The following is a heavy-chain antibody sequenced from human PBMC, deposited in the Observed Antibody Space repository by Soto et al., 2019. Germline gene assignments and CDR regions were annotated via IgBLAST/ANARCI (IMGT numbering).Heavy chain of an antibody. CDR2: IYYRGST. V-gene: IGHV4-59*01. J-gene: IGHJ6*02. CDR3: ARQQLLPFYYALDV. Sequence: SETLSLTCTVSGGSISGYYWSWIRQPPGKGLEYIGYIYYRGSTNYNPSLKSRVTMSVDTSRNQFSLKLNSVTAADTAVYYCARQQLLPFYYALDVWGQWTTVTVSS. D-gene: IGHD6-13*01. CDR1: GGSISGYY.